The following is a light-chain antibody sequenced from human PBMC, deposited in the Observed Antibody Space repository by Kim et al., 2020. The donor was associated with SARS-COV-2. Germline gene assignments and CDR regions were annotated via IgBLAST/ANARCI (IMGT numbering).Light chain of an antibody. CDR3: QVWDSTSDHYV. CDR1: NIGYKS. Sequence: PGVTARITCGRHNIGYKSVHWYQQTPGQAPVLVIYYDTDRPSGIPERFSGSNSGNTATLTIRGVEAGDEADYYCQVWDSTSDHYVFGAGTQLTVL. V-gene: IGLV3-21*01. CDR2: YDT. J-gene: IGLJ1*01.